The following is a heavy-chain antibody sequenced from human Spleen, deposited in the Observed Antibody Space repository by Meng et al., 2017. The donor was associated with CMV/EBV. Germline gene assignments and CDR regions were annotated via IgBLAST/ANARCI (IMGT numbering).Heavy chain of an antibody. Sequence: GFSFSSYAVSWVRQAPGRGLEWVSAISGSGGSAYYAASVKGRFAISRDNSKNTLYLQMNSLRAEDTAVYYCARFSGYNTGDYSLDYWGQGSLVTVSS. D-gene: IGHD2-8*02. CDR2: ISGSGGSA. CDR1: GFSFSSYA. V-gene: IGHV3-23*01. J-gene: IGHJ4*02. CDR3: ARFSGYNTGDYSLDY.